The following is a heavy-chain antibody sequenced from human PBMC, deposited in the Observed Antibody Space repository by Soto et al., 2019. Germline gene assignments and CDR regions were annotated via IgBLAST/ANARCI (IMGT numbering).Heavy chain of an antibody. J-gene: IGHJ4*02. CDR3: ARDDTTGLLEF. Sequence: PSETLSLTCSVSTDSMRTYSWTWIRQSPGKGLEWIGYVYHTGRTEYNPSLESRVTISIDMSEKQFSLQLTSVTAADTAVYFCARDDTTGLLEFWGQGTLVTVSS. CDR2: VYHTGRT. V-gene: IGHV4-59*01. CDR1: TDSMRTYS.